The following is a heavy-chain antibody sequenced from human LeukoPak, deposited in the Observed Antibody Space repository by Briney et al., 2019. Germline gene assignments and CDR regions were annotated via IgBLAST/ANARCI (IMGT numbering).Heavy chain of an antibody. D-gene: IGHD3-3*01. J-gene: IGHJ4*02. Sequence: GGSLRLSCAASGFTFSSFAMSWVRQAPGKGLEWVSVISGSGETTYYADSVKGRFTISRDNSKNTLYVEMNSLRADDTAAYFCAKEVWRGFDSWGQGTLVTVSS. CDR3: AKEVWRGFDS. CDR1: GFTFSSFA. V-gene: IGHV3-23*01. CDR2: ISGSGETT.